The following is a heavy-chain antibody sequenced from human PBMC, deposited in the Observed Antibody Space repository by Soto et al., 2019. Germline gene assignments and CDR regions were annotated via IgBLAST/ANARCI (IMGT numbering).Heavy chain of an antibody. CDR1: GFTFSNFG. Sequence: QVQVVESGGGVVQPGTSLRLSCAASGFTFSNFGMHWVRQAPGKGLEWVAVIWHDGKNKYYADSAKGRFTTSRDNSKNTRYRQMNSLRAEDTAVYYCARDPGQDEAMDYWGQGTLVTVSS. CDR2: IWHDGKNK. J-gene: IGHJ4*02. CDR3: ARDPGQDEAMDY. V-gene: IGHV3-33*01.